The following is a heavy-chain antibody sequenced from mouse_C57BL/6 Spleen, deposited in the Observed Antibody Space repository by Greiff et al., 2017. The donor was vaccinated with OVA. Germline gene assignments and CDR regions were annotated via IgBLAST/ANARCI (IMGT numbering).Heavy chain of an antibody. CDR3: AREGNYYGSSHWYFDV. CDR2: IYPSDSET. D-gene: IGHD1-1*01. Sequence: QVQLQQPGAELVRPKSSVKLSCKASGYTFTSYWMDWVKQRPGQGLEWIGNIYPSDSETHYNQKFKDKATLTVDKSSSTAYMQLSSLTSEDSAVYYCAREGNYYGSSHWYFDVWGTGTTVTVSS. V-gene: IGHV1-61*01. CDR1: GYTFTSYW. J-gene: IGHJ1*03.